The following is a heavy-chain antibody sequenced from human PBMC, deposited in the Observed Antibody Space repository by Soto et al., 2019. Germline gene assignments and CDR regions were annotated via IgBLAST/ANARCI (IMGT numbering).Heavy chain of an antibody. CDR3: ARGFSIDWYTYYFDY. Sequence: TSETLCLTCTVSGASISGYHWSWIRQPPGKGLECLGYISYSGSTNYNPSLKSRVTMSIDTSKNQFSLKLNTVTAADTAVYYCARGFSIDWYTYYFDYWGQGPLVTVS. CDR1: GASISGYH. V-gene: IGHV4-59*08. CDR2: ISYSGST. J-gene: IGHJ4*02. D-gene: IGHD3-3*02.